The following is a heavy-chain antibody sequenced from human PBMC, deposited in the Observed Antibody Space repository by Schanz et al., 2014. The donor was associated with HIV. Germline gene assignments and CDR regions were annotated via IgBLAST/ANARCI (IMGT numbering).Heavy chain of an antibody. CDR2: IYYSGST. Sequence: QVQLQESGPGLVKPSQTLSLTCTVSGDSISSGGYYWSWIRQHPGKGLEWIGYIYYSGSTYYNPSLKSRVPIPVDTPKTQFSLRLNSVTAADTAVYYCARDIPRDTVTRYYGMDVWGQGTTVTVSS. J-gene: IGHJ6*02. D-gene: IGHD4-4*01. V-gene: IGHV4-31*03. CDR1: GDSISSGGYY. CDR3: ARDIPRDTVTRYYGMDV.